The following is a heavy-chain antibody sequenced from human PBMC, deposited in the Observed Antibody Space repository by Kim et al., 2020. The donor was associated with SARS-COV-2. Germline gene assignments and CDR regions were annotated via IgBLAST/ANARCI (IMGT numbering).Heavy chain of an antibody. CDR2: IYPGDSDT. V-gene: IGHV5-51*01. CDR1: GYSFTSYW. J-gene: IGHJ6*02. Sequence: GESLKISCKGSGYSFTSYWIGWVRQMPGKGLEWMGIIYPGDSDTRYSPSFQGQVTISADKSISTAYLQWSSLKASDTAMYYCARLYPMVRGVITRYYYYGMDVWGQGTTVTVSS. D-gene: IGHD3-10*01. CDR3: ARLYPMVRGVITRYYYYGMDV.